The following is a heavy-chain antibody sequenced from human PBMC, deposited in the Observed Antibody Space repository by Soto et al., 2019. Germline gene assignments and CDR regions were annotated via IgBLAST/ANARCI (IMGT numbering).Heavy chain of an antibody. J-gene: IGHJ3*02. CDR1: GFTFSSYG. Sequence: QVQLVESGGGVVQPGRSLRLSCAASGFTFSSYGMHWVRQAPGKGLEWVAVIWYDASNEYYAASVKGRFTISRDNSNNSLYLQMNSPRAEDTAVYYWATLAAKSGFDIWGQGTIVTVSS. V-gene: IGHV3-33*01. CDR3: ATLAAKSGFDI. CDR2: IWYDASNE. D-gene: IGHD2-15*01.